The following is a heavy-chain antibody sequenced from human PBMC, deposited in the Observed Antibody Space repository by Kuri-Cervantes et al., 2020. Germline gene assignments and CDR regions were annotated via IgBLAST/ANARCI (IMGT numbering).Heavy chain of an antibody. CDR2: INPNSGGT. CDR3: ARDVPYYDFWSGWEPSYYYYGMDV. Sequence: ASVKVSCKASGCTFTGYYMHWVRQAPGQGLEWMGWINPNSGGTNYAQKFQGRVTMTRDTSISTAYMELSRLRSDDTAVYYCARDVPYYDFWSGWEPSYYYYGMDVWGQGTTVTVSS. V-gene: IGHV1-2*02. J-gene: IGHJ6*02. D-gene: IGHD3-3*01. CDR1: GCTFTGYY.